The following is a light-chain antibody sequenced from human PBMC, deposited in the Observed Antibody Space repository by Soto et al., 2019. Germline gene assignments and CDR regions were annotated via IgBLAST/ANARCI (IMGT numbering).Light chain of an antibody. Sequence: DIQMTQSPSTLSASVGDRVTITCRASQSISSWLAWYQQKPGKAPKLLIYKASSLDSGVPSRFSGSGSGTEFTLTITSLQAEDFATYYCQQLRMYPSTFGGGTKVDI. CDR1: QSISSW. V-gene: IGKV1-5*03. CDR3: QQLRMYPST. CDR2: KAS. J-gene: IGKJ4*01.